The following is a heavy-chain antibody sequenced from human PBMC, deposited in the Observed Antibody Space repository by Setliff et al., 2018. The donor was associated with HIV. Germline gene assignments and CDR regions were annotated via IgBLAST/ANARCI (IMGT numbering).Heavy chain of an antibody. J-gene: IGHJ3*01. CDR3: ARDHNSGTLHAFDL. D-gene: IGHD1-26*01. CDR1: GGSISSFF. Sequence: LSLTCTISGGSISSFFWTWIRQPPGKGLEWIGYIYYSGSTNYNPSLKSRVTISLDTSKKHFSLDLYSVTAADTAVYYCARDHNSGTLHAFDLWGQGTKVTVSS. CDR2: IYYSGST. V-gene: IGHV4-59*01.